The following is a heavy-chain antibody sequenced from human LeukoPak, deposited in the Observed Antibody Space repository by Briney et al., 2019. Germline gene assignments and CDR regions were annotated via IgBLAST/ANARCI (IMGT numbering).Heavy chain of an antibody. CDR3: ARLIAVAGTNL. V-gene: IGHV4-38-2*01. Sequence: SETLSLTCAVSGYSISSGYYWGWIRQPPGKGLEWIGSIYHSGSTYYNPSLKSRVTISVDTSKNQFSLKLSSVTAADTAVYHCARLIAVAGTNLWGQGTLVTVSS. CDR2: IYHSGST. CDR1: GYSISSGYY. J-gene: IGHJ4*02. D-gene: IGHD6-19*01.